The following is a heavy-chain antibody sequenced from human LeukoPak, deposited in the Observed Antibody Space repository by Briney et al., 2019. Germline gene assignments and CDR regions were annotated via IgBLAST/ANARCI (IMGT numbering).Heavy chain of an antibody. CDR2: IYYSGST. CDR1: GGSVSSGSYY. D-gene: IGHD3-22*01. V-gene: IGHV4-61*01. J-gene: IGHJ4*02. Sequence: SETLSLTCTVSGGSVSSGSYYWSRIRQPPGKGLEWIGYIYYSGSTNYNPSLKSRVTISVDTSKNQFSLKLSSVTAADTAVYYCAGSYDSSGYYYYWGQGTLVTVSS. CDR3: AGSYDSSGYYYY.